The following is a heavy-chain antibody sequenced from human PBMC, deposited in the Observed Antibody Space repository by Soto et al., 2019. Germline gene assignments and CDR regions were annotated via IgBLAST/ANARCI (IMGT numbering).Heavy chain of an antibody. V-gene: IGHV5-51*01. J-gene: IGHJ6*02. CDR2: IYPGDSET. CDR1: GYTFTNYW. Sequence: GESLKISCKGSGYTFTNYWIGWVRQMPGKGLEWMGIIYPGDSETKYNPSFQGQVTISADKSITTTYLQWSGLDASDTTIYYCATSIFYYGIDFWGQGATVTVSS. CDR3: ATSIFYYGIDF.